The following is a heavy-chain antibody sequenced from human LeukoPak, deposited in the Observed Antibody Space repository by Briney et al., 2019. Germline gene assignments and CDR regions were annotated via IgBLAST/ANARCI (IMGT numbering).Heavy chain of an antibody. D-gene: IGHD6-13*01. CDR3: ARASRSNWFDP. CDR1: GGSITSYY. J-gene: IGHJ5*02. CDR2: IYTSGST. Sequence: SETLSLTCIVSGGSITSYYWSWIRQPAGKGLEWIGRIYTSGSTNFNSSLKSRVTMSVDTSKNQVSLKLSSVTAADTAVYYCARASRSNWFDPWGQGTLVTVSS. V-gene: IGHV4-4*07.